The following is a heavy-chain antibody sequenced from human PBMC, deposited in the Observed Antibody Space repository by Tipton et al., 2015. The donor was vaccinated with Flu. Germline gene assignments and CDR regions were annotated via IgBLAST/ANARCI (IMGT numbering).Heavy chain of an antibody. CDR3: ARSKYPPQGGVVDDY. Sequence: LRLSCTVSGGSISSYYWSWIRQPPGKGLEWIGRIYTSGSTNYNPSLKSRVTISVDTSKNQFSLKLSSVTAADTAVYYCARSKYPPQGGVVDDYWGQGTLVTVSS. CDR2: IYTSGST. J-gene: IGHJ4*02. D-gene: IGHD3-3*01. V-gene: IGHV4-4*08. CDR1: GGSISSYY.